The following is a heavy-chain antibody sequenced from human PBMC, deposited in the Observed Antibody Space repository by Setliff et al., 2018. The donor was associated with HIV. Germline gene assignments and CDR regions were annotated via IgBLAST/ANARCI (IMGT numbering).Heavy chain of an antibody. CDR2: VDPEDGET. J-gene: IGHJ4*02. D-gene: IGHD3-22*01. Sequence: GASVKVSCKASGYTFTDYYIHWVQQAPGKGLEWMGRVDPEDGETTYAEKFQGRITITADTSTDTAYLELSSLRSEDSAFYYCTTPLDGSGYFGSDYFDYWGQGALVTVSS. CDR1: GYTFTDYY. V-gene: IGHV1-69-2*01. CDR3: TTPLDGSGYFGSDYFDY.